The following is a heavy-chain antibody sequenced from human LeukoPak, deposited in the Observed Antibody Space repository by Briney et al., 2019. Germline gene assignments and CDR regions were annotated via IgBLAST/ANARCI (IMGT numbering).Heavy chain of an antibody. CDR3: ATGIVVVPAATDDAFDI. Sequence: PEDGETIYAQKFQGRVTMTEDTSTDTAYMELSSLRSEDTAVYYCATGIVVVPAATDDAFDIWGQGTMVTVSS. J-gene: IGHJ3*02. V-gene: IGHV1-24*01. CDR2: PEDGET. D-gene: IGHD2-2*01.